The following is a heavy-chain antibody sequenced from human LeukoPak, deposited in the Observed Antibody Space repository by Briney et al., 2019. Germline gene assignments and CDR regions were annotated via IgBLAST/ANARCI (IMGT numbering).Heavy chain of an antibody. CDR1: GGSFSGYY. J-gene: IGHJ5*02. CDR2: INHSGST. D-gene: IGHD4-17*01. Sequence: PSETLSLTCAVYGGSFSGYYWSWIRQPPGKGLEWIGEINHSGSTNYNPSLKSRVTISVDTSKNQFSLKLSSVTAADTAVYYCAGTAAYGDYSKYNWFDPWGQGTLVTVSS. V-gene: IGHV4-34*01. CDR3: AGTAAYGDYSKYNWFDP.